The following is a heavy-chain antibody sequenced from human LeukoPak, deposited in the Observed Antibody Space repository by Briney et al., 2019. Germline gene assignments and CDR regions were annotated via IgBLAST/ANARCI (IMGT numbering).Heavy chain of an antibody. CDR2: IYTSGST. CDR1: GGSISSYY. D-gene: IGHD2-15*01. Sequence: SETLSLTCTVSGGSISSYYWSWIRQPPGKGLEWIGYIYTSGSTNYNPSLKSRVTISVDTSKNQFSLKLSSVTAADTAVYYCARKESGSNYYFDYWGQGTLVTVSS. V-gene: IGHV4-59*01. J-gene: IGHJ4*02. CDR3: ARKESGSNYYFDY.